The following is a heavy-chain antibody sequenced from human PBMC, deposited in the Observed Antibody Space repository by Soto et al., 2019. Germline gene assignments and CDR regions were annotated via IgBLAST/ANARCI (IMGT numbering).Heavy chain of an antibody. D-gene: IGHD3-3*01. Sequence: SETLSLTCTVSGGSISSYYWSWSRQPPGKGLEWIGYIYYSGSTNYNPSLKSRVTISVDTSKNQFSLKLSSVTAADTAVYYCARERYTIFGVAYFDYWGQGTLVTVSS. CDR2: IYYSGST. V-gene: IGHV4-59*01. J-gene: IGHJ4*02. CDR1: GGSISSYY. CDR3: ARERYTIFGVAYFDY.